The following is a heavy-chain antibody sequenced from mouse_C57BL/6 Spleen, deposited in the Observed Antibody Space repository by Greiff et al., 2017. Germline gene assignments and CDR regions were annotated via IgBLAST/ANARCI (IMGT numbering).Heavy chain of an antibody. CDR2: IDPETGGT. J-gene: IGHJ1*03. D-gene: IGHD2-2*01. CDR1: GYTFTDYE. Sequence: VQLQQSGAELVRPGASVTLSCKASGYTFTDYEMHWVKQTPVHGLEWIGAIDPETGGTAYNQKFKGKAILTADKSSSTAYMELRSLTSEDSAVYYCTRRGVRWYFEVWGTGTTVTVSS. CDR3: TRRGVRWYFEV. V-gene: IGHV1-15*01.